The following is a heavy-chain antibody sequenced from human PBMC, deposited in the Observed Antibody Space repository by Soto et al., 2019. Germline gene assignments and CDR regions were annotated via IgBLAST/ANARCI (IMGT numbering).Heavy chain of an antibody. V-gene: IGHV3-74*01. CDR2: INSDGSST. CDR3: ARDRCDYFDY. Sequence: EVQLVESGGGLVQPGGSLRLSCAASGFTSSRYWRHWVRQAPGKGLVWVSRINSDGSSTTYADSVKGRFTISRDNAKNTLYLQMNSLRAEDTAVYYCARDRCDYFDYWGQGTLVTVSS. CDR1: GFTSSRYW. J-gene: IGHJ4*02. D-gene: IGHD2-21*01.